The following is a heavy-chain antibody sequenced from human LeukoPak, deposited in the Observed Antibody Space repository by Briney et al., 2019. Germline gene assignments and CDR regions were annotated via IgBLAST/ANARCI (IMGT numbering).Heavy chain of an antibody. J-gene: IGHJ4*02. CDR1: GFAFSTYS. Sequence: GGSLRLTCAASGFAFSTYSMVWVRQAPGKGLEWVGRIKSKTDGGTTDYAAPVKGRFTISRDDSKNTLYLQMNSLKTEDTAVYYRTTRGATLFDYWGQGTLVTVSS. V-gene: IGHV3-15*01. CDR2: IKSKTDGGTT. D-gene: IGHD1-26*01. CDR3: TTRGATLFDY.